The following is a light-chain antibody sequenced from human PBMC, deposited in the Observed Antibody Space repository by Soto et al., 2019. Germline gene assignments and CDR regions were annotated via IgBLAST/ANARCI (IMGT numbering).Light chain of an antibody. Sequence: QSVLTQPASMSGSPGQSITISCTGTSSDIGRYDYVSWYQQLPGKAPKLIIYRVINRPSGVSDRFSGSKSGNSASLSISGLHPDDEASYFCGSYTSATTGVFGGGTKVTVL. V-gene: IGLV2-14*03. J-gene: IGLJ3*02. CDR1: SSDIGRYDY. CDR3: GSYTSATTGV. CDR2: RVI.